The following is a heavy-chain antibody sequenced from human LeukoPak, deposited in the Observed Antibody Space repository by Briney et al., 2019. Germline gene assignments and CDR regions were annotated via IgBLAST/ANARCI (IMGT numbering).Heavy chain of an antibody. D-gene: IGHD6-19*01. CDR1: GFTFDDYA. Sequence: GRSLRLSCAASGFTFDDYAMHWVRQAPGKGLEWVSGISWNSGSIGYADSVKGRFTISRDNAKNSLYLQMNSLRAEDTALYYCAKDISAVAGGGDYWGQGTLVTVSS. V-gene: IGHV3-9*01. J-gene: IGHJ4*02. CDR2: ISWNSGSI. CDR3: AKDISAVAGGGDY.